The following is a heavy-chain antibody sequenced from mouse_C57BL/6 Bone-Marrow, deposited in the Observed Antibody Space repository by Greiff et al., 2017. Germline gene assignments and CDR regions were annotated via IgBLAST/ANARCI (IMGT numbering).Heavy chain of an antibody. J-gene: IGHJ4*01. CDR2: IYPRSGNT. CDR3: ARENYPLRDYYAMDY. D-gene: IGHD1-1*02. Sequence: QVQLQQSGAELARPGASVKLSCKASGYTFTSYGISWVKQRTGQGLEWIGEIYPRSGNTYYNEKFKGKATLTADKSSSTAYMELRSLTSEDSAVYFCARENYPLRDYYAMDYWGQGTSVTVSS. CDR1: GYTFTSYG. V-gene: IGHV1-81*01.